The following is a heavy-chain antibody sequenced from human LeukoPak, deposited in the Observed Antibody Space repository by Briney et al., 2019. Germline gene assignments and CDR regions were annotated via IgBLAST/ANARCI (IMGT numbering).Heavy chain of an antibody. J-gene: IGHJ6*02. CDR2: IIPIFGTA. CDR1: GGTFSSYA. Sequence: SVKVSCKASGGTFSSYAISWVRQAPGQGLEWMGGIIPIFGTANYAQKFQGRVTITADESTSTAYMELSSLRSEDTAVYYCARCSGGSCYSLYYYGMDVWGQGTTVTVSS. V-gene: IGHV1-69*01. CDR3: ARCSGGSCYSLYYYGMDV. D-gene: IGHD2-15*01.